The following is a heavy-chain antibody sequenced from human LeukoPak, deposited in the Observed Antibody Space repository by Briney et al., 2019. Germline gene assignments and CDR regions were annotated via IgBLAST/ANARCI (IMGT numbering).Heavy chain of an antibody. V-gene: IGHV3-23*01. CDR2: ISDSGSKT. CDR1: GFTFSSFG. J-gene: IGHJ3*02. D-gene: IGHD2-21*01. CDR3: AALVSRHAFDI. Sequence: PGGSLRLSCVASGFTFSSFGMSWVRQAPGKGLEWVSSISDSGSKTYYADSVKGRFTISRDNSKTTLYLQMNSLRAEDTAVYYCAALVSRHAFDIWGQGTMVTVSS.